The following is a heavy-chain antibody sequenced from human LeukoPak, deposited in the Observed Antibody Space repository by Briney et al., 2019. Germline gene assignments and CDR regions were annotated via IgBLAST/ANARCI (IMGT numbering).Heavy chain of an antibody. CDR2: LYPGDSDT. Sequence: GESLEISCKGSGYGFSSYWIGWVRQMPGKGLEWMGILYPGDSDTRYSPSFQGQVTISADKSISTAYLQWSSLKASDTAMFYCARHRRITRVREASNYYYYYMDLWGKGTTVPVSS. CDR1: GYGFSSYW. CDR3: ARHRRITRVREASNYYYYYMDL. V-gene: IGHV5-51*01. J-gene: IGHJ6*03. D-gene: IGHD3-10*01.